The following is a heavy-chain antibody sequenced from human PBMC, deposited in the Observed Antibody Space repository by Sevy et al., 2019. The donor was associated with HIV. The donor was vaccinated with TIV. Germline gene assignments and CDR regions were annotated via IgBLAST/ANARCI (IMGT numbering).Heavy chain of an antibody. CDR2: IYPGDSDT. CDR3: ARALITMVRGVIIFGFDY. D-gene: IGHD3-10*01. CDR1: GNSFTSYW. Sequence: GESLKISCKGSGNSFTSYWIGWVRQMPGKGLEWMGIIYPGDSDTRYSPSFQGQVTISADKSISTAYLQWSSLKASDTAMYYCARALITMVRGVIIFGFDYWGQGTLVTVSS. V-gene: IGHV5-51*01. J-gene: IGHJ4*02.